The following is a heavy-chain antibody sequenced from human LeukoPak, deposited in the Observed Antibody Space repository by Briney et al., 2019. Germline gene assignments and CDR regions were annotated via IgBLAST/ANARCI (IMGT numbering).Heavy chain of an antibody. CDR1: GGSISSSSYY. CDR3: AGDVLRYFDWPDYYMDV. J-gene: IGHJ6*03. CDR2: IYYSGST. V-gene: IGHV4-39*01. D-gene: IGHD3-9*01. Sequence: SETLSLTCTVSGGSISSSSYYWGWIRQPPGKGLEWIGRIYYSGSTYYNPSLKSRVTISVDTSKNQFSLKLSSVTAADTAVYYCAGDVLRYFDWPDYYMDVWGKGTTVTVSS.